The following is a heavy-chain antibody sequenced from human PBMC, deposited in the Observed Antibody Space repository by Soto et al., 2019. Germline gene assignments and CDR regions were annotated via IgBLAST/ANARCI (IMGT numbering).Heavy chain of an antibody. Sequence: GGSLRLSCVASGFTFNKHALAWVRQAPGKGLEWVSAISGSGSSTYDSDSVKGRFTISRGNSNNTLYLQMNSLRAEDTAIYYCARTPGVITVSSAFDHWGPGTTVTVPS. CDR2: ISGSGSST. J-gene: IGHJ4*02. CDR1: GFTFNKHA. D-gene: IGHD3-22*01. CDR3: ARTPGVITVSSAFDH. V-gene: IGHV3-23*01.